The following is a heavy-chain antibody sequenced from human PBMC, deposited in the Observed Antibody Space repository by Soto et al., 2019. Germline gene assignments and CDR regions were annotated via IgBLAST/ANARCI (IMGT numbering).Heavy chain of an antibody. Sequence: GWSLRLYCAYSVFTVSSNYMSWVRQAPGKGLEWVSVIYSGGSTYYADSVKGRFTISRDNSKNTLYLQMNSLRAEDTAVYYCASQRWGYWGQGTLVTVSS. D-gene: IGHD3-16*01. V-gene: IGHV3-53*01. J-gene: IGHJ4*02. CDR2: IYSGGST. CDR3: ASQRWGY. CDR1: VFTVSSNY.